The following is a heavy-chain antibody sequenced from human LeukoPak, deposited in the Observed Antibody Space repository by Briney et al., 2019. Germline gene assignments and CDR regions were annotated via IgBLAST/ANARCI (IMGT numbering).Heavy chain of an antibody. CDR3: ARDYYETSAYTFDTFDI. CDR2: ISTYNGRA. CDR1: GYTFNTYG. Sequence: ASVKVSCKASGYTFNTYGVCWVRQAPGQGPEWMGWISTYNGRANYAQNVRGRVTMTKDTSTSTVYMELTSLRSDDTAIYYCARDYYETSAYTFDTFDIWGQGTLVIVSS. J-gene: IGHJ3*02. V-gene: IGHV1-18*01. D-gene: IGHD3-22*01.